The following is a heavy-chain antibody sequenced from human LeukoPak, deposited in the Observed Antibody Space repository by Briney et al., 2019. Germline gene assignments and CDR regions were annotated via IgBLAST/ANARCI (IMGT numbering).Heavy chain of an antibody. Sequence: GGSLRLSCAASGFTVSSNYMSWVRQAPGKGLEWVSGINWNGGRAGHADSVKGRFTISRDNAKNSLFLQMNSLRAEDTALYYCARDRGGSYMYLQHWGQGTLVTVSS. J-gene: IGHJ1*01. CDR3: ARDRGGSYMYLQH. D-gene: IGHD1-26*01. CDR1: GFTVSSNY. CDR2: INWNGGRA. V-gene: IGHV3-20*04.